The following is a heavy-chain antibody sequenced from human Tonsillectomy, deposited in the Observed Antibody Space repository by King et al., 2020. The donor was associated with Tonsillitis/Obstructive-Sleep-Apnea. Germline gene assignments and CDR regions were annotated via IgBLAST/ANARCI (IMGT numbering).Heavy chain of an antibody. CDR2: ISYDGSNK. J-gene: IGHJ3*02. CDR1: GFTFSSYA. V-gene: IGHV3-30*04. D-gene: IGHD3-22*01. CDR3: AREGLYDSSGDGDAFDI. Sequence: VQLVESGGGVVQPGRSLRLSCAASGFTFSSYAIHWVRQAPGKGLEWVAVISYDGSNKYYADSVKGRFTISRDNSKNTLDLQMNSLRAEDTAVYYCAREGLYDSSGDGDAFDIWGQGTMVAVSS.